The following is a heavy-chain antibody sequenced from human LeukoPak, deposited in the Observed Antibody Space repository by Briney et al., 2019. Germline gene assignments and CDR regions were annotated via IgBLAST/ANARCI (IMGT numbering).Heavy chain of an antibody. CDR2: ISSSSSTI. CDR3: ARGSTHYDSSGQVPFDY. CDR1: GFTFSTYS. D-gene: IGHD3-22*01. J-gene: IGHJ4*02. V-gene: IGHV3-48*01. Sequence: PGGSLRPSCAASGFTFSTYSMNWVRQAPGKGLEWVSYISSSSSTIYYADSVKGRFTISRDNAKNSLYLQMNSLRAEDTAVYYCARGSTHYDSSGQVPFDYWGQGTLVTVSS.